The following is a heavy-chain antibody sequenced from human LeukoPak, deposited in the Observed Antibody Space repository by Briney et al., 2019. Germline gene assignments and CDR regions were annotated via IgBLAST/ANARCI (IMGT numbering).Heavy chain of an antibody. CDR1: EYSFTNYW. V-gene: IGHV5-51*01. Sequence: GESLKISCKGSEYSFTNYWIGWVRQMSGKGLEWMGIIYPGDSDTRYSPSVQGQVTMSVDKSKNTAYLQWNSLKASDTAVYYCARSYGSGSYILDYWGQGTLVTVSS. CDR2: IYPGDSDT. D-gene: IGHD3-10*01. J-gene: IGHJ4*02. CDR3: ARSYGSGSYILDY.